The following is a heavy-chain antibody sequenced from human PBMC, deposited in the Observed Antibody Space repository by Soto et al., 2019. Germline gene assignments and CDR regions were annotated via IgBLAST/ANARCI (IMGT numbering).Heavy chain of an antibody. V-gene: IGHV3-11*01. CDR2: ISSSGSTI. D-gene: IGHD2-15*01. CDR1: GFTFSDYY. J-gene: IGHJ3*02. CDR3: ARDGRYCSGGSCYLGAFDI. Sequence: QVQLVESGGGLVKPGGSLRLSCAASGFTFSDYYMSWIRQAPGKGLEWVSYISSSGSTIYYADSVKGRFTISRDNAKNSLFMKMNSLRAEDTAVYYCARDGRYCSGGSCYLGAFDIWGQGTMVTVSS.